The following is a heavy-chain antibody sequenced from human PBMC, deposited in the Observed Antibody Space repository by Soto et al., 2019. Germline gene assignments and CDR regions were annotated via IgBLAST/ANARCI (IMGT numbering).Heavy chain of an antibody. Sequence: XGSLTPLSPPSAATLTNLWRRWVRPRAAEGLVWVSRITSDGKSKAYAESVKGRFAISRENSKNRLYLQMNPLTGGDTCVYDCGRESGDSPLKWCDPWAQGPRFTVSS. CDR3: GRESGDSPLKWCDP. CDR2: ITSDGKSK. J-gene: IGHJ5*02. D-gene: IGHD2-21*02. CDR1: AATLTNLW. V-gene: IGHV3-74*01.